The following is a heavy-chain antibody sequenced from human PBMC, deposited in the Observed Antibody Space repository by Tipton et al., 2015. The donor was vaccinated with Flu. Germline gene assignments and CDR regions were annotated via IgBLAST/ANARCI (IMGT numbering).Heavy chain of an antibody. CDR3: AKHRYDSIGYPLYLYVMDV. V-gene: IGHV3-23*01. D-gene: IGHD3-22*01. CDR1: GFTFSSSA. CDR2: ISAGGDAT. J-gene: IGHJ6*02. Sequence: LSLTCAASGFTFSSSAMSWVRQAPGKGLEWVSSISAGGDATYYADSVKGQFTISRDNAKKTVDRQMNSLRAEGTAVYYCAKHRYDSIGYPLYLYVMDVWGQGTTVTVTS.